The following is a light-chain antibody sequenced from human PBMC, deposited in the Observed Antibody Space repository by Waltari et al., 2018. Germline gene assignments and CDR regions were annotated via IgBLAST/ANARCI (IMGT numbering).Light chain of an antibody. Sequence: PGQRVTISCSGSSSNIGSNYVYWYQQLPGTAPKLLIYRNNQRPSGVPDRFSGSKSGTSASLAISGLRSEDEADYYCAAWDDSLSGWVFGGGTKLTVL. CDR3: AAWDDSLSGWV. V-gene: IGLV1-47*01. CDR2: RNN. J-gene: IGLJ3*02. CDR1: SSNIGSNY.